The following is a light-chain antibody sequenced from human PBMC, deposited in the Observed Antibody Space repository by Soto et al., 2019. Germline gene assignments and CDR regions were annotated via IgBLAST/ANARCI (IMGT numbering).Light chain of an antibody. V-gene: IGKV3-20*01. Sequence: EIVFTQSPGTLSLSPGERATLSCRASQSVSSSYLAWYQQKPGQAPSLLIYGASSRATGIPDRFSGSGSGTDFTLTISRLEPEDFAVYYCQQYGSSPEYTFGQGTKLEIK. J-gene: IGKJ2*01. CDR3: QQYGSSPEYT. CDR2: GAS. CDR1: QSVSSSY.